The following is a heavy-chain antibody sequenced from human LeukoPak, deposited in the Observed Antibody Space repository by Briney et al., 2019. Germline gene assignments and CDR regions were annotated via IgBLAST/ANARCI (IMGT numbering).Heavy chain of an antibody. J-gene: IGHJ4*02. CDR2: IRYDGSDK. CDR3: AKDGAHFDFDN. CDR1: RFTFRSYG. V-gene: IGHV3-30*02. Sequence: GGSLRLSCAASRFTFRSYGMHWVRQAPGKGLEWVAFIRYDGSDKYFAGSVKGRFTISRDNFKDTLYLQMNSLRTEDTAVYYCAKDGAHFDFDNWGQGTLVTVSS. D-gene: IGHD1-26*01.